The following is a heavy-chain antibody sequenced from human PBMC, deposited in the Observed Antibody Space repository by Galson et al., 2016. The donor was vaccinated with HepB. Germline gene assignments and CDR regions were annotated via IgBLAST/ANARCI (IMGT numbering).Heavy chain of an antibody. V-gene: IGHV3-23*01. CDR3: TKRCMTNTCHNADDF. CDR1: GFTFTNNI. Sequence: FLRLSCAASGFTFTNNIMSWFRQAPGTGLEWVSTIGGDGATFYGDSVKGRFTISRDDSKSTLYLRMDSLRVEDTATYHCTKRCMTNTCHNADDFWGQGTLVTVSS. D-gene: IGHD2-8*01. J-gene: IGHJ4*02. CDR2: IGGDGAT.